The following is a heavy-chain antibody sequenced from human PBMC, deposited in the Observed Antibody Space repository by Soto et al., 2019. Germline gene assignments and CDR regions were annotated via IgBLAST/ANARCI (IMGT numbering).Heavy chain of an antibody. V-gene: IGHV4-30-4*01. CDR2: IYYSGST. J-gene: IGHJ6*02. CDR3: ARVDIWTVYGCMDV. CDR1: GDSIRSGNHY. D-gene: IGHD3-9*01. Sequence: SETLSLTCTVSGDSIRSGNHYWSWIRQPPGKGLEWIGYIYYSGSTYYSPSLKSRVTISVDTSKNQFSLKLNSVTAADTAVYYCARVDIWTVYGCMDVWGQGTTVTVS.